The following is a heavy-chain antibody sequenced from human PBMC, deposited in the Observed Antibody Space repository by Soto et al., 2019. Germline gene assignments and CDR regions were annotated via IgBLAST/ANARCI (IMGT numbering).Heavy chain of an antibody. CDR1: GGTFSSYA. CDR2: IIPIFGTA. D-gene: IGHD6-13*01. V-gene: IGHV1-69*13. J-gene: IGHJ5*02. CDR3: ARDLTYGYGAAAGKGGNWFDP. Sequence: SVKVSCKASGGTFSSYAISWVRQAPGQGLEWMGGIIPIFGTANYAQKFQGRVTITADESMSTAYMELSSLRSEDTAVYYCARDLTYGYGAAAGKGGNWFDPWGQGTLVTVSS.